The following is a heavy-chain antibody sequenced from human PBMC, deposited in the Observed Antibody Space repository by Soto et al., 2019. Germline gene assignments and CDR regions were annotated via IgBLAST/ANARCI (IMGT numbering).Heavy chain of an antibody. CDR1: GYIFAAYS. CDR3: AREENCSDGICYSEYFQR. J-gene: IGHJ1*01. V-gene: IGHV1-46*01. Sequence: ASVKVSCKASGYIFAAYSMHWVRQAPGQGLEWMGVVNPSGGSTNYAQKFQGRITMTRDTSTSTVYMDLSSLTSEDTAVYYCAREENCSDGICYSEYFQRWGQGTLVTVSS. D-gene: IGHD2-15*01. CDR2: VNPSGGST.